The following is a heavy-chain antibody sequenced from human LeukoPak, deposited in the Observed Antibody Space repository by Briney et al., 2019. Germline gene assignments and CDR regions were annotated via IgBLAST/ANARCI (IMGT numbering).Heavy chain of an antibody. CDR1: GGTFSSYA. J-gene: IGHJ5*02. Sequence: EASVKVSCKASGGTFSSYAISWVRQAPGQGLEWMGRIIPILGIANYAQKFQGRVTITADKSTSTAYMELSSLRSEDTAVYYCARAGPVWGSYRLRWGRHNWFDPWGQGTLVTVSS. V-gene: IGHV1-69*04. CDR3: ARAGPVWGSYRLRWGRHNWFDP. CDR2: IIPILGIA. D-gene: IGHD3-16*02.